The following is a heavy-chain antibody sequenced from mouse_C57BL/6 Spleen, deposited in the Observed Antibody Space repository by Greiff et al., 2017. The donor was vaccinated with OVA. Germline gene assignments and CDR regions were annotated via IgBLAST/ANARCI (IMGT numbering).Heavy chain of an antibody. V-gene: IGHV1-18*01. CDR2: INPNNGGT. Sequence: VQLKESGPELVKPGASVKIPCKASGYTFTDYNMDWVKQSHGKSLEWIGDINPNNGGTIYNQKFKGKATLTVDKSSSTAYMELRSLTSEDTAVYYCARGVRAGYFDYWGQGTTLTVSS. D-gene: IGHD2-14*01. J-gene: IGHJ2*01. CDR3: ARGVRAGYFDY. CDR1: GYTFTDYN.